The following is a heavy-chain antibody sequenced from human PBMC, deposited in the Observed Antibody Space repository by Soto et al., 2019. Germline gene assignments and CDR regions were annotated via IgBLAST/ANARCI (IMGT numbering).Heavy chain of an antibody. CDR3: ARGPFRPSAMDV. CDR1: GDNFKKNV. CDR2: TIPGLGKT. Sequence: QVQLMQSGTEIKKPGSSVKVSCKTSGDNFKKNVFTWVRQAPGQGLAWMGGTIPGLGKTHYIEKFQGRVTITVDEATRTVYMEVRDLTSEDTAIYYCARGPFRPSAMDVWGQGTTVTVSS. D-gene: IGHD3-10*01. V-gene: IGHV1-69*01. J-gene: IGHJ6*02.